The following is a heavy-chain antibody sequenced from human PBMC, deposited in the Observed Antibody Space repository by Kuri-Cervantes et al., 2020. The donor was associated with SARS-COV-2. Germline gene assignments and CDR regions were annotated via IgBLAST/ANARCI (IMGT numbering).Heavy chain of an antibody. CDR2: IIPIGGIA. Sequence: KISCKASGDTFTNYAINWVRQAPGQGLEWMAKIIPIGGIADYAQKFQGRVTITADKSTNTAYMEMSSLTSEDTAVYYCARDFWVGISGYDRALSYYGMDVWGQGTTVTVSS. CDR3: ARDFWVGISGYDRALSYYGMDV. J-gene: IGHJ6*02. V-gene: IGHV1-69*04. D-gene: IGHD5-12*01. CDR1: GDTFTNYA.